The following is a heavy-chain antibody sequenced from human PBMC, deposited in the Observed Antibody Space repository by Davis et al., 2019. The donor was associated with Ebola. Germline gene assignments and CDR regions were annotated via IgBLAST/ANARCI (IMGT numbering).Heavy chain of an antibody. J-gene: IGHJ6*02. CDR1: GGSFSGYY. V-gene: IGHV4-34*01. D-gene: IGHD2-15*01. Sequence: SETLSPTCPVYGGSFSGYYWRWIRQPPGKGLEWIGEINHSGSTNYNPSLKSPVTISVDTSKNPFSLKLSSVTAADTAVYYCARGSHCSGGSCSTSIYYYYGMDVWGQGTTVTVSS. CDR3: ARGSHCSGGSCSTSIYYYYGMDV. CDR2: INHSGST.